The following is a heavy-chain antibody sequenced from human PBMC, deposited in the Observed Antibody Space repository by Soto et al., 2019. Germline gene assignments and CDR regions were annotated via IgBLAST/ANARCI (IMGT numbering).Heavy chain of an antibody. CDR3: ARGHAIRVVVITKSNAYYFKY. V-gene: IGHV3-7*01. D-gene: IGHD3-22*01. CDR2: IKQDGSEQ. Sequence: GGSLRLSCAASGFTFSSYWMSWVRQAPGKGLEWVANIKQDGSEQYYVDSVKGRFTISRDSANNSLYLQMNRLRAENTAVYYCARGHAIRVVVITKSNAYYFKYWGQGTLVTVSS. J-gene: IGHJ1*01. CDR1: GFTFSSYW.